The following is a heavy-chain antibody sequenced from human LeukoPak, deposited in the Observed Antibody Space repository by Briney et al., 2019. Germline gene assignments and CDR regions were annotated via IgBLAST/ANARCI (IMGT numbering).Heavy chain of an antibody. D-gene: IGHD2-2*01. CDR2: TSGSGAAT. V-gene: IGHV3-23*01. CDR3: ARYFSRNYLCDY. Sequence: GGSLRLSCASSGFSFSSYAVSWVRPAPGKGLEWVSSTSGSGAATYYADSVKGRFTISRDDSKNTLYLQMSSLRSEDTGVYYCARYFSRNYLCDYWGQGTLISVPS. J-gene: IGHJ4*02. CDR1: GFSFSSYA.